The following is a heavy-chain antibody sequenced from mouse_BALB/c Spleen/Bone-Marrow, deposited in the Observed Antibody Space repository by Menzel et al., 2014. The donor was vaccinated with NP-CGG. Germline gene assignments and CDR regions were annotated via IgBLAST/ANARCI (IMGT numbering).Heavy chain of an antibody. D-gene: IGHD2-12*01. J-gene: IGHJ2*01. Sequence: QVQLLQSGAELLTPGASLKLSCKSSGNIFTSYGLHWVKQTPGQSLEGIARSYPGTGSNYYNEKFKAKVTLTADKSSSTAYMQLSRLKSEDSAVYFCARESYAFDYWGQGTPLTVSS. CDR1: GNIFTSYG. CDR3: ARESYAFDY. V-gene: IGHV1S132*01. CDR2: SYPGTGSN.